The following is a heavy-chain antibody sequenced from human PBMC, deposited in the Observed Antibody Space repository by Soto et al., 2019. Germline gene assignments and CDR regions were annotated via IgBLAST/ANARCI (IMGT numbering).Heavy chain of an antibody. CDR2: IKPNSGGT. CDR3: ARPRVQTAVAGFDY. Sequence: ASVKVSCKASGYTFTGYYLHWVRQAPGQGLEWMGWIKPNSGGTNYAQKFQGRVTMTRDTSISTAYMELSRLRSDDTAVYSCARPRVQTAVAGFDYWGLGTLVTVSS. D-gene: IGHD6-19*01. J-gene: IGHJ4*02. V-gene: IGHV1-2*02. CDR1: GYTFTGYY.